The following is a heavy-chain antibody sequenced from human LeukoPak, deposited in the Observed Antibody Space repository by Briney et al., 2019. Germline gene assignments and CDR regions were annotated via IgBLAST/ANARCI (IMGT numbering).Heavy chain of an antibody. CDR1: GFTFSSYG. J-gene: IGHJ4*02. Sequence: PGGSLRLSCAASGFTFSSYGMHWVRQAPGKGLEWVAVIWYDGSNKYYADSVKGRFTISRDNSENTLYLQMNSLRAEDTAVYYCARDKRGYSYGLFDYWGQGTLVTVSS. CDR2: IWYDGSNK. V-gene: IGHV3-33*01. CDR3: ARDKRGYSYGLFDY. D-gene: IGHD5-18*01.